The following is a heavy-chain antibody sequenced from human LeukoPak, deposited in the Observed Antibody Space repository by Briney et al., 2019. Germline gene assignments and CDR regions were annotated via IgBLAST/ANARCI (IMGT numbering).Heavy chain of an antibody. J-gene: IGHJ4*02. Sequence: GGSLRLSCAASGFTFSSYATSWVRQAPGKGLEWVSAISGSGGSTYYADSVKGRFTISRDNSKNTLYLQMNSLRAEDTAVYYCAKGYCSSTSCYSDYWGQGTLVTVSS. D-gene: IGHD2-2*01. CDR3: AKGYCSSTSCYSDY. V-gene: IGHV3-23*01. CDR2: ISGSGGST. CDR1: GFTFSSYA.